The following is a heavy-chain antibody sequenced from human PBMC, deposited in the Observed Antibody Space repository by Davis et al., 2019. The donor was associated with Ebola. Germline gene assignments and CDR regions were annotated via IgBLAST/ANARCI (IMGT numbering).Heavy chain of an antibody. CDR2: ISSSSSYI. V-gene: IGHV3-21*01. CDR3: ARDRPQEYYFDY. Sequence: PGGSLRLSCAASGFTFSSYSMNWVRQAPGKGLEWVSSISSSSSYIYYADSVKGRFTISRDNAKNSLYLQMNSLRAEDTAVYYCARDRPQEYYFDYWGQGTLVTVSS. CDR1: GFTFSSYS. D-gene: IGHD3-10*01. J-gene: IGHJ4*02.